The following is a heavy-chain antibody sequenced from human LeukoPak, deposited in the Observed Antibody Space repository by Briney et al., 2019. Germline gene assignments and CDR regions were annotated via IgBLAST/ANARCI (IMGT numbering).Heavy chain of an antibody. CDR1: GGSISSYY. J-gene: IGHJ3*02. CDR2: IYYSGST. CDR3: ARDTPVVVTLGDAFDI. Sequence: TTSETLSLTCTVSGGSISSYYWSWIRQPPGKGLEWIGYIYYSGSTNYNPSLKSRVTISVDTSKNQFSLKLSSVTAADTAVYYCARDTPVVVTLGDAFDIWGQGTMVTVSS. D-gene: IGHD4-23*01. V-gene: IGHV4-59*01.